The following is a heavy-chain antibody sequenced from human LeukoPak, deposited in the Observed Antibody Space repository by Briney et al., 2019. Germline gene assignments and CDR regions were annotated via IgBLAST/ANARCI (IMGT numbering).Heavy chain of an antibody. J-gene: IGHJ6*03. CDR1: GYTFTGYH. CDR2: INPNSGDT. CDR3: ARDRWLRFGGYYYYMDV. Sequence: ASVKVSCKASGYTFTGYHMHWVRQAPGQGLEWMGWINPNSGDTNYAQKFQGRVTMTRDTSISTAYMELSWLRSDDTAVYHCARDRWLRFGGYYYYMDVWGKGTTVTVSS. D-gene: IGHD5-12*01. V-gene: IGHV1-2*02.